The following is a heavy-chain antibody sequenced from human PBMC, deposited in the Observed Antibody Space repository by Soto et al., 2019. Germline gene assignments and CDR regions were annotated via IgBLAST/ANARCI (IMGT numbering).Heavy chain of an antibody. V-gene: IGHV1-46*01. Sequence: ASVKVSCKASGYTFTSYYMHWVQQAPGQGLEWMGIINPSGGSTSYAQKFQGRVTVTRDTSTSTVYMELSSLRSEDTAVYYCARGYSIAAAGKAYNWFDPWGQGTLVTVSS. J-gene: IGHJ5*02. CDR3: ARGYSIAAAGKAYNWFDP. CDR2: INPSGGST. D-gene: IGHD6-13*01. CDR1: GYTFTSYY.